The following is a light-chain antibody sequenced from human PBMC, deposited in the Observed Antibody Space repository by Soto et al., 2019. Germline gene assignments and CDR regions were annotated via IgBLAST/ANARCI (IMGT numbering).Light chain of an antibody. V-gene: IGLV2-23*01. Sequence: QSALTQPASVSGSPGQSITISCTGTSSDVGSYNLVSWYQQHPGKAPKLMIYEGSKRPSGVSNRFSGSKSGNTASLTISGLQAEDEADYYCCSYAGSSWVFGGGIKVTVL. J-gene: IGLJ3*02. CDR1: SSDVGSYNL. CDR2: EGS. CDR3: CSYAGSSWV.